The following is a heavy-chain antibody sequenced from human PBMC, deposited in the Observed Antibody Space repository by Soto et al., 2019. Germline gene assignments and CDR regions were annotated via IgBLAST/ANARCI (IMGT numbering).Heavy chain of an antibody. CDR3: AHSRNLITDDAQVGDFDY. D-gene: IGHD3-10*01. CDR1: GFSLTTDGVG. V-gene: IGHV2-5*02. J-gene: IGHJ4*02. CDR2: IYWDDDE. Sequence: QITLKESGPTLVTPTQTLTLTCSFSGFSLTTDGVGVGWVRQPPGEALEWLALIYWDDDERYSPSLKTRLTITKDPSKNQVVLIKTNMDPVDTATYYCAHSRNLITDDAQVGDFDYWGQGTLVTVSS.